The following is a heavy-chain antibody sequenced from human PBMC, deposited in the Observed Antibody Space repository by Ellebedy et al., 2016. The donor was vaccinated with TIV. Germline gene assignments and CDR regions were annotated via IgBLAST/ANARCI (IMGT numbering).Heavy chain of an antibody. D-gene: IGHD3-22*01. CDR2: IYSGGST. CDR1: GFTFSSYA. Sequence: GESLKISCAASGFTFSSYAMSWVRQAPGKGLEWVSVIYSGGSTYYADSVKGRFTISRDNSKNTLYLQMNSLRVEDTAVYYCARGENFDSSGYYYHFGNYWGQGTLVTVS. CDR3: ARGENFDSSGYYYHFGNY. V-gene: IGHV3-66*01. J-gene: IGHJ4*02.